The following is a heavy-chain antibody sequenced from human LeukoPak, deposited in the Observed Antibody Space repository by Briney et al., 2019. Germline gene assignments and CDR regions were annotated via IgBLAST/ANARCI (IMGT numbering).Heavy chain of an antibody. D-gene: IGHD6-19*01. CDR1: GFTFSSYG. J-gene: IGHJ4*02. Sequence: PGRSLRLSCAASGFTFSSYGMHWVRQAPGKGLEWVAVISYDGSNKYYADSVKGRFTISRDNSKNTLYLQMNSLRAEDTAVYYCAKEGQWLGYFDYWGQGTLVTVSS. CDR3: AKEGQWLGYFDY. V-gene: IGHV3-30*18. CDR2: ISYDGSNK.